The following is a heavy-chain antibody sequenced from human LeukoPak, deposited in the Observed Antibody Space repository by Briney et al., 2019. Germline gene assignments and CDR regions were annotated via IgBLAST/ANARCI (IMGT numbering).Heavy chain of an antibody. V-gene: IGHV3-33*01. CDR1: GFTFSNYG. CDR3: ARDRYYGSEKYYYYNYMDV. J-gene: IGHJ6*03. D-gene: IGHD3-10*01. Sequence: GRSPRLSCSASGFTFSNYGMHWVRQAPGKGLEWVAVIWYDGSKSYYADSVKGRFTISRDNSKNTLYLQMSSLRAEDTAVYYYARDRYYGSEKYYYYNYMDVWGKGTTVTVSS. CDR2: IWYDGSKS.